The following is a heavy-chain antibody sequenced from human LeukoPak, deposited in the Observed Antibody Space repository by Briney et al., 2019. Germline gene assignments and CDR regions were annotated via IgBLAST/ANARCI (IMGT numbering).Heavy chain of an antibody. CDR2: MNPNSGNT. Sequence: ASVKVSCKASGYTFTSYDINWVRQATGQGLEWMGWMNPNSGNTGYAQKFQGRVTMTRNTSISTAYMELSSLRSEDTAVYYCARPGIAAAGRGGAFDIWGQGTMVTVSS. J-gene: IGHJ3*02. CDR1: GYTFTSYD. D-gene: IGHD6-13*01. CDR3: ARPGIAAAGRGGAFDI. V-gene: IGHV1-8*01.